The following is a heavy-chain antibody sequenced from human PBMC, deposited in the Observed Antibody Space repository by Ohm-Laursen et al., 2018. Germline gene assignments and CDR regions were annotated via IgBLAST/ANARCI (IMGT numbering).Heavy chain of an antibody. CDR3: ASRRIVTMDRGAFNV. J-gene: IGHJ3*01. CDR1: GFSFSSYA. Sequence: SLRLSCAASGFSFSSYAVTWVRQVPGKGLEWVSAIGGDDRTHYADSVKGRFTISKDKSKNMLYLQMSSLRAEDTAVYHCASRRIVTMDRGAFNVWGQGTMVTVSS. D-gene: IGHD4-11*01. V-gene: IGHV3-23*01. CDR2: IGGDDRT.